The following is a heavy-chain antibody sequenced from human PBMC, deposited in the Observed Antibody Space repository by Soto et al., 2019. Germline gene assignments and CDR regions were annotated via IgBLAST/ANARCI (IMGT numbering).Heavy chain of an antibody. CDR1: GGSFSGYY. CDR2: INDRGSI. V-gene: IGHV4-34*01. Sequence: QVQLQQWGAGPLRPLETLSLTCGVSGGSFSGYYWAWIRQSPGKGLEWIGEINDRGSINYNPSLKSRVSISVVTSKNHYSLNLWAVSAAGTAVYYCARESHDILTGPPWVWYFDLWGRGILVTVSS. D-gene: IGHD3-9*01. J-gene: IGHJ2*01. CDR3: ARESHDILTGPPWVWYFDL.